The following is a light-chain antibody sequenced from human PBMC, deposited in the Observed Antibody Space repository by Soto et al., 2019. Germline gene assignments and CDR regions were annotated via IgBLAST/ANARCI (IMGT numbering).Light chain of an antibody. J-gene: IGLJ3*02. CDR2: EVT. Sequence: QSVLTQPASVSGSPGQSITISCNGTSSAIGSYDLLSWYQQHPGKAPKLMIYEVTKRPAGVSDRFSGSKSANTASLTISGLQVEDEADYFCCAFGGSGTVFGGGTKLTVL. CDR1: SSAIGSYDL. CDR3: CAFGGSGTV. V-gene: IGLV2-23*02.